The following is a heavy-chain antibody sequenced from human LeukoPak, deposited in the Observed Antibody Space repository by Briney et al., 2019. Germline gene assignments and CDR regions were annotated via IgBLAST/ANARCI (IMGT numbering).Heavy chain of an antibody. V-gene: IGHV3-64*01. CDR3: ARSLSNCGGDCFTLEEGMDV. D-gene: IGHD2-21*02. CDR2: LSTNGGST. J-gene: IGHJ6*02. CDR1: GFTLSNYI. Sequence: GGSLRLSCAPSGFTLSNYIINWVRQAPGRGLEHASALSTNGGSTFSANSVKGRFTISRDKSKSTVYLQMGSPRAEDMTVYYCARSLSNCGGDCFTLEEGMDVWGQGTTVT.